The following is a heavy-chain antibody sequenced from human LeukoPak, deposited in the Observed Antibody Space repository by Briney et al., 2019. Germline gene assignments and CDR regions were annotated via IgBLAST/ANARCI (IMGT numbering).Heavy chain of an antibody. Sequence: SETLSLTCAVYGGSFSGYYWSWIRQPPGKGLEWIGEINHSGSTNYNPSLKSRVTISVDTSKNQFSLRLSSVTAADTAVYYCASREGQWLASDVWGKGTTVTISS. D-gene: IGHD6-19*01. CDR1: GGSFSGYY. CDR2: INHSGST. J-gene: IGHJ6*04. CDR3: ASREGQWLASDV. V-gene: IGHV4-34*01.